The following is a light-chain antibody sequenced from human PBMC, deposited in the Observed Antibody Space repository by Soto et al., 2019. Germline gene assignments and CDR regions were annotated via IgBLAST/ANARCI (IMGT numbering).Light chain of an antibody. CDR3: QQYYSTFIT. V-gene: IGKV4-1*01. Sequence: DIVMTQSPDSLAVSRGERATINCKSSQSVLYRSTNKNYLAWFQQKPGQPPKLLIYWASTRESGVPDRFSGSGSGTDFTLTISSLQAEDVAVYYCQQYYSTFITFGQGTRLEIK. CDR2: WAS. J-gene: IGKJ5*01. CDR1: QSVLYRSTNKNY.